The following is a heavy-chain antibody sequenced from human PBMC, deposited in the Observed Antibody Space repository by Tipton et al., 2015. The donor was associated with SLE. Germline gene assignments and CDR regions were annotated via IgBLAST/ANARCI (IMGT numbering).Heavy chain of an antibody. CDR2: IYHSGST. CDR1: GGSISSSNW. CDR3: ARVWRQLANYFDY. J-gene: IGHJ4*02. D-gene: IGHD6-6*01. V-gene: IGHV4-4*02. Sequence: TLSLTCAVSGGSISSSNWWSWVRQPPGKGLEWIGEIYHSGSTNYNPPLKSRVTISVDKSKHQFSLKLSSVTAADTAVYYCARVWRQLANYFDYWGQGTLVTVSS.